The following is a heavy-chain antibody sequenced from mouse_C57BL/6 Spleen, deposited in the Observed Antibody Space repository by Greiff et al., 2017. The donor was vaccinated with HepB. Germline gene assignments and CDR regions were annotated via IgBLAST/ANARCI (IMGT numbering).Heavy chain of an antibody. V-gene: IGHV1-52*01. J-gene: IGHJ4*01. CDR1: GYTFTSYW. Sequence: QVQLQQPGAELVRPGSSVKLSCKASGYTFTSYWMHWVKQRPIQGLEWIGNIDPSDSETHYNQKFKDKATLTVDKSSSTAYMQLSSLTSEDSAVYYCARNADDYDNYAMDYWGQRTSVTVSS. D-gene: IGHD2-4*01. CDR3: ARNADDYDNYAMDY. CDR2: IDPSDSET.